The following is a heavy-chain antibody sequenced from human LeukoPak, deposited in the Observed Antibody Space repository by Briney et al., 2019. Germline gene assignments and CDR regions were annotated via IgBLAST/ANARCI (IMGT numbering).Heavy chain of an antibody. Sequence: PGGSLRLSCAASGFTFSSYSMNWVRQAPGKGLEWVSSISSSSSYIYYADSVKGPFTISRDNAKNSLYLQMNSLRAEDTAVYYCARELGGIVVVPAANDYWGQGTLVTVSS. CDR2: ISSSSSYI. D-gene: IGHD2-2*01. J-gene: IGHJ4*02. V-gene: IGHV3-21*01. CDR1: GFTFSSYS. CDR3: ARELGGIVVVPAANDY.